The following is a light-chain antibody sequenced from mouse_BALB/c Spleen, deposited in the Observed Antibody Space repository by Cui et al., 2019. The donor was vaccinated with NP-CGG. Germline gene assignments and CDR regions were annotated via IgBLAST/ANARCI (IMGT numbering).Light chain of an antibody. CDR1: TGAVTTSNY. V-gene: IGLV1*01. Sequence: QAVVTQESALTTSPGEIVTLPCRSSTGAVTTSNYANWVQEKADHLFTGLIGGTNNRAPGVPARFSGSLIGDKAALTITGAQTEDEAIYFCALWYSNHWVFGGGTKLTVL. CDR3: ALWYSNHWV. J-gene: IGLJ1*01. CDR2: GTN.